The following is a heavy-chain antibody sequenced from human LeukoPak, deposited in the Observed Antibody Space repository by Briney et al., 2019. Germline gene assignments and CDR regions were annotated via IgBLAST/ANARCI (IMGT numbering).Heavy chain of an antibody. CDR3: ARGRSITLRRAFAMGDGFDL. J-gene: IGHJ3*01. Sequence: GGSLRLSCAVSGFTFSTYSMNGVRQAPGKGLEWVSCIYPRAKYMYYGESMKRRFTISRDNAQNSLYLRMNGLRPEDAAVYYCARGRSITLRRAFAMGDGFDLWGQGTMVTVSS. CDR2: IYPRAKYM. CDR1: GFTFSTYS. D-gene: IGHD3-10*01. V-gene: IGHV3-21*05.